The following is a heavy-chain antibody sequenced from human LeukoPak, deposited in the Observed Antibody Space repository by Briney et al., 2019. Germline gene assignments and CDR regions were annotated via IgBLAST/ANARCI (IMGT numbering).Heavy chain of an antibody. D-gene: IGHD3-16*02. V-gene: IGHV1-2*02. CDR2: INPNSGGT. Sequence: ASVKVSCKASGYTFTGYYMHWVRQAPGQGLEWMGWINPNSGGTNYAQKFQGRVTMPRDTSISTAYMELSRLRSDDTAVYYCARGDHDYVWGSYPLTYFDYWGQGTLVTVSS. J-gene: IGHJ4*02. CDR3: ARGDHDYVWGSYPLTYFDY. CDR1: GYTFTGYY.